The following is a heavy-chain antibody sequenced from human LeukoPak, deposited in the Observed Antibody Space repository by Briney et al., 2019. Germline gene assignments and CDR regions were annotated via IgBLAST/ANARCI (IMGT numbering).Heavy chain of an antibody. D-gene: IGHD6-6*01. CDR2: ISGSGGST. CDR1: GFTFSSYA. CDR3: VRRVIAARPGDGYYYYMDV. Sequence: GGSLRLPCAASGFTFSSYAMSWVRQAPGKGLEWVSAISGSGGSTYYADSVKGRFTISRDNSKNTLYLQMNSLRAEDTAVYYCVRRVIAARPGDGYYYYMDVWGKGTTVTVSS. V-gene: IGHV3-23*01. J-gene: IGHJ6*03.